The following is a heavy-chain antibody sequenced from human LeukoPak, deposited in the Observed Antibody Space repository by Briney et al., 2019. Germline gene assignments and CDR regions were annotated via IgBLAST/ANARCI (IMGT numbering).Heavy chain of an antibody. V-gene: IGHV1-8*01. CDR3: ARGIAARRLVY. J-gene: IGHJ4*02. CDR1: GYTFTSYD. D-gene: IGHD6-6*01. CDR2: MNPNSGNT. Sequence: ASVKVSCKASGYTFTSYDINWARQATGQGLEWMGWMNPNSGNTGYAQKFRGRVTMTRNTSISTAYMELSSLRSEDTAVYYCARGIAARRLVYWGQGTLVTVSS.